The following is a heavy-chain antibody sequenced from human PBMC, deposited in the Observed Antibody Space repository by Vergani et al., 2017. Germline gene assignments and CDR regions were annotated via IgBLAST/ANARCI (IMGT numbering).Heavy chain of an antibody. J-gene: IGHJ4*02. D-gene: IGHD1-26*01. V-gene: IGHV4-59*08. Sequence: QVQLQESGPGLVKPSETLSLTCTVSGGSISSYYWSWIRQPPGKGLEWIGYIYYSGSTNYNPSLKSRVTISVDTSKNQFSLKLSSVTAADTAVYYCASLIVGATDFDYWGQGTLVTVSS. CDR1: GGSISSYY. CDR2: IYYSGST. CDR3: ASLIVGATDFDY.